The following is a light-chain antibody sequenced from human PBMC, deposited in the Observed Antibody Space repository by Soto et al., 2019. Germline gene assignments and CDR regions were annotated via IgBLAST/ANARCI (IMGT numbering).Light chain of an antibody. Sequence: QAVVTQPPSVSAAPGQTVTISCSGSSSNIGNNYVSWYQQLPGTAPKLLIYENNKRPSGIPDRFSGSKSGTSATLGITGLQTGDEADYYCGTWDSSLSADVFGTGTKVTVL. V-gene: IGLV1-51*02. CDR3: GTWDSSLSADV. CDR1: SSNIGNNY. CDR2: ENN. J-gene: IGLJ1*01.